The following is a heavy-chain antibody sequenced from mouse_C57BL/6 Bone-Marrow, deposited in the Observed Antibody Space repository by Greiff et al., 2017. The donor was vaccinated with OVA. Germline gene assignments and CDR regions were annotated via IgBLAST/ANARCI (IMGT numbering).Heavy chain of an antibody. V-gene: IGHV1-47*01. CDR1: GYTLTTSP. D-gene: IGHD2-4*01. Sequence: VKLMESGAELVKPGAPVKMSRKASGYTLTTSPIEWMKKNHGKSLEWIGNFYPYNDDTKYNEKFKGKATLTVEKSSSTVYLELSRLTSDDSAVYYCARRGDYGYAMDYWGQGTSVTVSS. CDR3: ARRGDYGYAMDY. CDR2: FYPYNDDT. J-gene: IGHJ4*01.